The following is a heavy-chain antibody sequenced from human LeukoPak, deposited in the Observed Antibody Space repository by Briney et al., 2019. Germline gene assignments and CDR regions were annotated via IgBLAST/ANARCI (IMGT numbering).Heavy chain of an antibody. CDR2: IYSDDST. J-gene: IGHJ4*02. Sequence: GGSLRLSCAASGFTFSSYAMSWVRQAPGKGLEWVSVIYSDDSTYYADSVKGRFTISRDNSKNTLYLQMNSLRAEDTAVYYCARGQRGVTAMFYWGQGTLVTVSS. D-gene: IGHD2-21*02. CDR3: ARGQRGVTAMFY. V-gene: IGHV3-53*01. CDR1: GFTFSSYA.